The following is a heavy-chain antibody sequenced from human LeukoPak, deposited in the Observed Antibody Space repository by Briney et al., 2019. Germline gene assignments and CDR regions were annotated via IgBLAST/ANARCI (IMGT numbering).Heavy chain of an antibody. CDR1: GGSLSSNSYY. CDR2: IYYSGST. Sequence: SETLSLTCTVSGGSLSSNSYYWSWIRQPAGKGLEWIGYIYYSGSTNYNPSLKSRVTISVDTSKNQFSLKLSSVTAADTAVYYCARHRFSGYYYPYFDYWGQGTLVTVSS. CDR3: ARHRFSGYYYPYFDY. V-gene: IGHV4-61*10. D-gene: IGHD3-22*01. J-gene: IGHJ4*02.